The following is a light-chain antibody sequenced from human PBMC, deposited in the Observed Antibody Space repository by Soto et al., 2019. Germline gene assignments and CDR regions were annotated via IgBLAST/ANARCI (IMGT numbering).Light chain of an antibody. J-gene: IGKJ1*01. CDR1: QSISSY. Sequence: DIQIHQPPYYLSASVGDRVTITCRASQSISSYLNWYQQKPGKAPKLLIYAASSLQSGVPSRFSGSGSGTDFTLTISSLQPEDFATYYCQQSYSNLAWTFGQGAKVEI. V-gene: IGKV1-39*01. CDR3: QQSYSNLAWT. CDR2: AAS.